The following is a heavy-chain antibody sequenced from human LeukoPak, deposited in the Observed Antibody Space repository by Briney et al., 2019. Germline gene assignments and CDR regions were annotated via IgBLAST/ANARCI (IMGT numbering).Heavy chain of an antibody. J-gene: IGHJ6*04. CDR1: GYTFTSYA. Sequence: ASVKVSCKASGYTFTSYAMHWVCQAPGQRLEWMGWINAGNGNTKYPQKFQGRVTITRDTSASTAYMELSSLRSEDTAVYYCARDLFSFYYGMDVWGKGTTVTVSS. CDR2: INAGNGNT. V-gene: IGHV1-3*01. D-gene: IGHD2-15*01. CDR3: ARDLFSFYYGMDV.